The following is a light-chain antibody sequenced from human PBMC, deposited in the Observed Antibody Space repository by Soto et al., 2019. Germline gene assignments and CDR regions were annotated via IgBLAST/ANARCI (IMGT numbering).Light chain of an antibody. J-gene: IGKJ3*01. Sequence: EMGMTQGTAIHFGSRGKRANHSCRASQSVGSDLAWYQQKPGQAPRLVIYDIFTRATGVPTRISGSGSGTEFTFTISSPQSEGLRSCHCHQYNRWTPTFDSGTEVDIK. CDR3: HQYNRWTPT. CDR1: QSVGSD. V-gene: IGKV3D-15*01. CDR2: DIF.